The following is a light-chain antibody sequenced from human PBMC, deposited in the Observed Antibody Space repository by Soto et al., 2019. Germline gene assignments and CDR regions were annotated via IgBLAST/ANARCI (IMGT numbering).Light chain of an antibody. J-gene: IGKJ3*01. CDR3: QQYANLPPFT. V-gene: IGKV1-33*01. Sequence: DIPMTQSPSSLSASVGARVSITCQASQDIRTSLSGFQQKPGRAPKLLIYGASNLETGVPSRFRGSGSGTDFTFTISSLQPEDIATYYCQQYANLPPFTFGPGTKVDIK. CDR2: GAS. CDR1: QDIRTS.